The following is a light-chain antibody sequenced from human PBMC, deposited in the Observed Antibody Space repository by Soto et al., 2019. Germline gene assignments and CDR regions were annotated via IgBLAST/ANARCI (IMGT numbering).Light chain of an antibody. V-gene: IGLV1-40*01. CDR3: QSYDTSLSGFV. CDR1: SSNIGSRFD. Sequence: QSALTQPPSVSGAPGQRVTMSCTGSSSNIGSRFDVHWYQHLPGTAPKLLIYGNNNRPSGVPDRFSGSKSGTSASLAITGLQAEDEADYYCQSYDTSLSGFVFGSGTKVTVL. J-gene: IGLJ1*01. CDR2: GNN.